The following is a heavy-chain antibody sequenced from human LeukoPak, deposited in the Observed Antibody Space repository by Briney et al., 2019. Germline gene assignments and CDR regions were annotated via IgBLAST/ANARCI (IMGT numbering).Heavy chain of an antibody. V-gene: IGHV3-23*01. D-gene: IGHD1-26*01. CDR2: INGGGNTA. J-gene: IGHJ6*03. CDR1: EFASSSFA. CDR3: TKEPHVAVGVADYYYFYMDV. Sequence: PGGAPRLSCAASEFASSSFAMGSVRQSPGRGLEWLSTINGGGNTAFYADSVKGRLTISRANSKNTLYLHVDNLSPTDTAIYYCTKEPHVAVGVADYYYFYMDVWGSGTAVTVSS.